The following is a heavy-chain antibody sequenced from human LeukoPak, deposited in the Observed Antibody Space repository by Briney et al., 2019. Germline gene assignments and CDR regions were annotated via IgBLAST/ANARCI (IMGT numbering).Heavy chain of an antibody. V-gene: IGHV3-23*01. CDR1: GFTLSSYA. D-gene: IGHD2-21*02. CDR3: AKVGAIVVVTAVFDY. Sequence: GGSLRLSCAASGFTLSSYAMSWVRQAPGKGLEWVSAISGSGGSTYYADSVKGRFTISRDNSKNTLYLQMNSLRAEDTAVYYCAKVGAIVVVTAVFDYWGQGTLVTVSS. CDR2: ISGSGGST. J-gene: IGHJ4*02.